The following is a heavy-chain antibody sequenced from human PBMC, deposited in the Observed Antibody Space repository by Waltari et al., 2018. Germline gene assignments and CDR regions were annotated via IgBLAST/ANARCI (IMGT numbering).Heavy chain of an antibody. Sequence: QVQLQQWGAGLLKPSETLSLTCAVYGGSFSGYYWSWIRQPPGKGLEWIGEINHSGSSNYNPSLKSRVTISVDTSKNQFSLKLSSVTAADTAVYYCARGKVVPAVMRGNWFDPWGQGTLVTVSS. D-gene: IGHD2-2*01. CDR2: INHSGSS. J-gene: IGHJ5*02. CDR3: ARGKVVPAVMRGNWFDP. V-gene: IGHV4-34*01. CDR1: GGSFSGYY.